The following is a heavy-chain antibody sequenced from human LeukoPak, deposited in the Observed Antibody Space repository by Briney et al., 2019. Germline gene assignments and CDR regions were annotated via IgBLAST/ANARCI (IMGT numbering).Heavy chain of an antibody. CDR2: INPNSGVT. V-gene: IGHV1-2*02. J-gene: IGHJ5*02. CDR3: AKGVPLHIVVVTAIRT. Sequence: ASVKVSCKASGYTFTGHYMHWVRQAPGQGLEWMGWINPNSGVTNYAQKFQGRVTMTRDTSIGTAYMELSRLRSDDTAVYYCAKGVPLHIVVVTAIRTWGQGTLVTVSS. D-gene: IGHD2-21*02. CDR1: GYTFTGHY.